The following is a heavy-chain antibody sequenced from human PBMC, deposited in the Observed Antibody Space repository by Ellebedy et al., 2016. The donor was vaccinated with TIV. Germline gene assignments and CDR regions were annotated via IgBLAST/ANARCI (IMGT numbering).Heavy chain of an antibody. J-gene: IGHJ3*02. V-gene: IGHV3-23*01. D-gene: IGHD4-23*01. CDR2: ITATGDNT. Sequence: PGGSLRLSCAASGLTFSSHAMSWVRQAPGKGLEWVSSITATGDNTYYADSVKGRFTISRDNSKTTLSLQMNSLRAEDTAVYYCARDPVGVRPACDIWGQGTIVTVSS. CDR3: ARDPVGVRPACDI. CDR1: GLTFSSHA.